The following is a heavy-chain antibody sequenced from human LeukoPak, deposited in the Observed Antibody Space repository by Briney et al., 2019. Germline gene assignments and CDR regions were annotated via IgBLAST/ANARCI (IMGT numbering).Heavy chain of an antibody. D-gene: IGHD6-13*01. V-gene: IGHV3-53*01. Sequence: GGSLRLSCAASGFTVSSNYMSWVRQAPGKGLEWVSVIYSGGSTYYADSVKGRFTISRDNSKNTLYLQMNSLRAEDTAVYYCARVVLGIAAADTKSRDYWGQGTLVTVSS. CDR3: ARVVLGIAAADTKSRDY. J-gene: IGHJ4*02. CDR1: GFTVSSNY. CDR2: IYSGGST.